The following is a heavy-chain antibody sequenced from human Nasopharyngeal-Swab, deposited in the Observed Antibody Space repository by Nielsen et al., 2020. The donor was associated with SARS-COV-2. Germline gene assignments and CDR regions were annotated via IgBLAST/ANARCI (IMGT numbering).Heavy chain of an antibody. V-gene: IGHV1-69*06. Sequence: SVKVSCKASGGTFSSYAISWVRQAPGQGLEWMGGIIPIFVTANYAQKFQGRVTINADKSTSTAYMELSSLRSEDTAVYYCARNPVDYDYVWGSYRYRTFDYWGQGTLVTVSS. D-gene: IGHD3-16*02. CDR3: ARNPVDYDYVWGSYRYRTFDY. J-gene: IGHJ4*02. CDR2: IIPIFVTA. CDR1: GGTFSSYA.